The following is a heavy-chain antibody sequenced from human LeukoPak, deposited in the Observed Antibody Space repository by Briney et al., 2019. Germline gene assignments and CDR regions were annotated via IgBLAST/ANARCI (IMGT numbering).Heavy chain of an antibody. CDR1: GGSISSYY. D-gene: IGHD3-10*01. J-gene: IGHJ5*02. CDR2: IYYTGST. CDR3: ARDLHYGSGPFDP. Sequence: SETLSLTCTVSGGSISSYYWSWIRQPPGKGLEWIGYIYYTGSTEYSPSLMSRVSMSVDTSKNQFSLNLSSVSAEDTAVYYCARDLHYGSGPFDPWGQGTLVTVPS. V-gene: IGHV4-59*01.